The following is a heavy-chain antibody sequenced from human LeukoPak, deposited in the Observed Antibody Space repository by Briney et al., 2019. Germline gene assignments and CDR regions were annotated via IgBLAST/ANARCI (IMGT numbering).Heavy chain of an antibody. D-gene: IGHD1-26*01. CDR2: ITGNGGST. CDR1: GFTFRTYA. J-gene: IGHJ4*02. Sequence: GGSLRLSCAASGFTFRTYAMTWVRQAPGKGLEWVSSITGNGGSTYYADSVKGRFSISSDNSKNTLYLQMDSLRAEDTAVYHCARDSGSYLQPTDYWGQGTLVTVSS. V-gene: IGHV3-23*01. CDR3: ARDSGSYLQPTDY.